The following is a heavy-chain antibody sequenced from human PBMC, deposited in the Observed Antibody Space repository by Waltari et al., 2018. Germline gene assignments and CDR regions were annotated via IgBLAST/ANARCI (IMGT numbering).Heavy chain of an antibody. Sequence: EVQLVESGGGLVQPGRSLRLSCTASGFTFGDYAMSWVRQAPGKGLEWVGFIRSKADGGTTEYAASVKGRFTISRDDSKSSAYLQMNSLKTEDTAVYYCTRDALRFLEWYYYYYMDVWGKGTTVTVSS. CDR3: TRDALRFLEWYYYYYMDV. V-gene: IGHV3-49*04. CDR2: IRSKADGGTT. D-gene: IGHD3-3*01. J-gene: IGHJ6*03. CDR1: GFTFGDYA.